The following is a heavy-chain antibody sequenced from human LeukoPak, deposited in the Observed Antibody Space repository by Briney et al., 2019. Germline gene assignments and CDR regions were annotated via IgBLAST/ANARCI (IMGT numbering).Heavy chain of an antibody. CDR2: ISAYNGHT. CDR3: ARGSYGDY. J-gene: IGHJ4*02. D-gene: IGHD1-26*01. V-gene: IGHV1-18*01. Sequence: ASVKVSCKASGYTFNNYGISWVRQAPGQGLEWIGWISAYNGHTNYAQKPQGRVTMTTDTSTSTAYMELRSLRSDDTAMYYCARGSYGDYWGQGTLVTVSS. CDR1: GYTFNNYG.